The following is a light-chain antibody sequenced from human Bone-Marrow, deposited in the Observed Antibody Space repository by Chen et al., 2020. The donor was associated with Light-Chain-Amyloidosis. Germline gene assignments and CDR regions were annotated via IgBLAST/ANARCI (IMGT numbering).Light chain of an antibody. J-gene: IGLJ2*01. V-gene: IGLV3-25*03. Sequence: SYARTHPPSESVSPRQTDRITCSGDDLPTKYAYWYQQKPGQAPVLVIHRDTERPSGISERFSGSSSGTTATLTISGVQAEDEADYHCQSADSSGTYEVIFGGGTKLTVL. CDR1: DLPTKY. CDR3: QSADSSGTYEVI. CDR2: RDT.